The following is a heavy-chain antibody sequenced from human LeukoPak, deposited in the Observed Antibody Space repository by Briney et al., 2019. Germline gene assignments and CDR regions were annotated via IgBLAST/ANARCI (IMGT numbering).Heavy chain of an antibody. D-gene: IGHD3-9*01. Sequence: GGSLRLSCVASGFTFSSYAMSWVRQAPGKGLEWVSAISGSGGSTYYADSVKGRFTISRDNSKNTLYLQMNSLRAEDTAVYYCAKDQRYFDWLRAFDYWGQGTLVTVSS. CDR3: AKDQRYFDWLRAFDY. CDR2: ISGSGGST. V-gene: IGHV3-23*01. CDR1: GFTFSSYA. J-gene: IGHJ4*02.